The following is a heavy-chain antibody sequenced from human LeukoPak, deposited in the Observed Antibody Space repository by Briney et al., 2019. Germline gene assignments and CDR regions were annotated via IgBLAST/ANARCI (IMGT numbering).Heavy chain of an antibody. D-gene: IGHD3-22*01. CDR2: IWSDGSNK. J-gene: IGHJ3*02. CDR3: AREYYYDTSAYYQGAFDI. CDR1: GFTFSSYG. Sequence: GRSLRLSCAASGFTFSSYGIHWVRQAPGKGLEWVAVIWSDGSNKYYADSVKGRFTISRDNSKNTLCLQMNSLRAEDTAVYYCAREYYYDTSAYYQGAFDIWGQGTMVTVSS. V-gene: IGHV3-33*01.